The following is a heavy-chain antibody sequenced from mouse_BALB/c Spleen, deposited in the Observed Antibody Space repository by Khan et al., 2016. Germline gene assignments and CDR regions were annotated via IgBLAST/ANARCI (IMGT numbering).Heavy chain of an antibody. CDR3: SRDGETGTIAY. V-gene: IGHV3-6*01. D-gene: IGHD4-1*01. J-gene: IGHJ3*01. CDR1: GYSITSGYF. CDR2: ISYDGTN. Sequence: EVQLQESGPGLVKPSQSLSLSCSVTGYSITSGYFWYLIRQLPGNQLEWMGNISYDGTNYYNPSLKNRITITRDTSKNHFFMKLNSVTSEDTATYYCSRDGETGTIAYWGQGTLVTVSS.